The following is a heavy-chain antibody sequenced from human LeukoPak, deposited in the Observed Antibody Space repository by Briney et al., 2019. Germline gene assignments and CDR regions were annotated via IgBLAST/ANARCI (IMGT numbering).Heavy chain of an antibody. J-gene: IGHJ4*02. CDR1: GFTFSSYA. CDR2: ISGSGGST. V-gene: IGHV3-23*01. Sequence: GGSLRLSCAASGFTFSSYAMSWVRQAPGKGLEWVAAISGSGGSTYYADSVKGRFTISRDNFKNTLYLQMNSLRDEDTAVYYCAKGRLDPNLVLDYWGQGTLVTVSS. D-gene: IGHD2-8*02. CDR3: AKGRLDPNLVLDY.